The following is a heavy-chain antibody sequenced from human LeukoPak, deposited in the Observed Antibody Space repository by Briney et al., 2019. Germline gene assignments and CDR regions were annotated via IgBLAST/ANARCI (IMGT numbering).Heavy chain of an antibody. CDR1: GFTFSNYA. Sequence: GGSLRLSCAASGFTFSNYAMHWVRQAPGKGLEWVAAISYDGSNNFYADSMKGRFTISRDNSKNTLYLQMNSLRAEDTAVYYCARDPDDYGDYSPDYWGQGTLVTVSP. D-gene: IGHD4-17*01. J-gene: IGHJ4*02. CDR2: ISYDGSNN. V-gene: IGHV3-30-3*01. CDR3: ARDPDDYGDYSPDY.